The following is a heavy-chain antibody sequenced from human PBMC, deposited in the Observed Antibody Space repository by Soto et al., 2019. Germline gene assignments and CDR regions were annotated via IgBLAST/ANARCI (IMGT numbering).Heavy chain of an antibody. CDR2: ISYDGSNK. CDR3: AKSLYDILTGYYKFPDAFDI. D-gene: IGHD3-9*01. V-gene: IGHV3-30*18. Sequence: GGSLRLSCAASGFTFSSYGMHWVRQAPGKGLEWVAVISYDGSNKYYADSVKGRFTISRDNSKNTLYLQMNSLRAEDTAVYYCAKSLYDILTGYYKFPDAFDIWGQGTMVTVSS. J-gene: IGHJ3*02. CDR1: GFTFSSYG.